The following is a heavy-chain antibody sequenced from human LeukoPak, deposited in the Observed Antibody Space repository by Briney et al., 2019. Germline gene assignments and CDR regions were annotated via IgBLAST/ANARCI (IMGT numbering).Heavy chain of an antibody. J-gene: IGHJ4*02. Sequence: SETLSLTCTVSGGSISGHYWSWIRQPPGKGLEWIGEINHSGSTNYNPSLKSRVTISVDTSKNQFSLKLSSVTAADTAVYYCAGNARASSDYWGQGTLVTVSS. CDR1: GGSISGHY. CDR2: INHSGST. CDR3: AGNARASSDY. D-gene: IGHD2-2*01. V-gene: IGHV4-34*01.